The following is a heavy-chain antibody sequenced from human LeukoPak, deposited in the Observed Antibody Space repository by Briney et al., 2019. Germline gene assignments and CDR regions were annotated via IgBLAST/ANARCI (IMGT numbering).Heavy chain of an antibody. Sequence: PGGSLRLSCAASGFTFSSYDMHWVRQATGKGPEWVSAIGTAGDPYYPGSVKGRFTISRENAKNSLYLQMSSLRAGDTAVYYCARETWGSFDYWGQGTLVTVSS. D-gene: IGHD7-27*01. V-gene: IGHV3-13*05. J-gene: IGHJ4*02. CDR2: IGTAGDP. CDR1: GFTFSSYD. CDR3: ARETWGSFDY.